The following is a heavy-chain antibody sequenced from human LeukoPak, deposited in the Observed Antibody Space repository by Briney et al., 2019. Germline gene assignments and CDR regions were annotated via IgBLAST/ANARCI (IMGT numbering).Heavy chain of an antibody. CDR1: GFTFSIFN. Sequence: GGSLRLSCAASGFTFSIFNIHWVRQAPGKGLEWVAVMSYDGRNKYYADSVKGRSTISRENSKNTLYLQMNSLRPEDSAVYCCARELEHGWFDFWGQGTLVTVSS. CDR2: MSYDGRNK. J-gene: IGHJ4*02. D-gene: IGHD1/OR15-1a*01. CDR3: ARELEHGWFDF. V-gene: IGHV3-30*04.